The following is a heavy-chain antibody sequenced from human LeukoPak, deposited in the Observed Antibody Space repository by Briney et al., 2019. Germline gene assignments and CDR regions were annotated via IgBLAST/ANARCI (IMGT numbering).Heavy chain of an antibody. Sequence: ASVRVSCKASGYTFTRYGFTWVRQAPGQGLEWMGWISAYNGDTDYPQEVQGRVTLTTDTSTNTAYMELRNLRSDDTAVYYCARTYSAYFSFSEFDHWGQGTTVTVSS. CDR3: ARTYSAYFSFSEFDH. J-gene: IGHJ4*02. V-gene: IGHV1-18*01. CDR2: ISAYNGDT. D-gene: IGHD2-15*01. CDR1: GYTFTRYG.